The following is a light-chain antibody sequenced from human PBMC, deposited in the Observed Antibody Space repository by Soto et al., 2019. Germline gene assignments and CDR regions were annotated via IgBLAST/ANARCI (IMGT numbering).Light chain of an antibody. CDR2: YDD. V-gene: IGLV1-36*01. J-gene: IGLJ3*02. CDR3: AVWDDSLNGWV. Sequence: QLVLTQPPSVSEAPRQRVTISCSGSSSNIENNAVNWYQQFPGKAPKLLIYYDDLLPSGVSDRFSGSKSGTSASLAISGLQSEDEADYYCAVWDDSLNGWVFGGGTKVTVL. CDR1: SSNIENNA.